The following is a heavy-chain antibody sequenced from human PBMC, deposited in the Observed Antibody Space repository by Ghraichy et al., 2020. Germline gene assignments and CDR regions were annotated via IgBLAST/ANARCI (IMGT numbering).Heavy chain of an antibody. CDR1: GFTFSSYG. V-gene: IGHV3-30*02. CDR3: AKDRGLGSTGVYYFDY. D-gene: IGHD5-12*01. Sequence: GGSLRLSCAASGFTFSSYGMHWVRQAPGKGLEWVAFIRYDGSNKYYADSVKGRFTISRDNSKNTLYLQMNSLRAEDTAVYYCAKDRGLGSTGVYYFDYWGQGTLVTVSS. J-gene: IGHJ4*02. CDR2: IRYDGSNK.